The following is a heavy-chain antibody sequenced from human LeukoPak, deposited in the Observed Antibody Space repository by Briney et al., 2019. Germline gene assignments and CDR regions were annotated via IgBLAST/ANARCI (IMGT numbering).Heavy chain of an antibody. CDR1: GGTFSSYA. Sequence: ASVKVSCKASGGTFSSYAISWVRQAPGQGLEWMGGIIPIFGTANYAPKLQGRVTMTTDTSTRTIYLDMRNLTSDDTAVYYCARALSGNYGRVYFTEFDDWGQGTLVTVSS. CDR3: ARALSGNYGRVYFTEFDD. D-gene: IGHD2/OR15-2a*01. V-gene: IGHV1-69*05. J-gene: IGHJ4*02. CDR2: IIPIFGTA.